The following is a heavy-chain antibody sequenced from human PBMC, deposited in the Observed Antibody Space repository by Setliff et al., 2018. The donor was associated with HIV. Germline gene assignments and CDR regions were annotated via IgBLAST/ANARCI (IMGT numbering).Heavy chain of an antibody. CDR1: GGSISSYY. V-gene: IGHV4-59*01. CDR3: ASWHGGQEAFEI. CDR2: MYYSGSA. Sequence: ASETLSLTCTVSGGSISSYYWSWIRQPPGKGLEWIGYMYYSGSANYNPSLKSRVTMSVDPSKNQFYLKLSSVTAADTAVYYCASWHGGQEAFEIWGQGTKVTVSS. J-gene: IGHJ3*02. D-gene: IGHD3-16*01.